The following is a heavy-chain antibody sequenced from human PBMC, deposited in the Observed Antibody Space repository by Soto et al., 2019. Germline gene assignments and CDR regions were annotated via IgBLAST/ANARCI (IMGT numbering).Heavy chain of an antibody. CDR2: IYPGDSDT. V-gene: IGHV5-51*01. J-gene: IGHJ6*02. CDR1: GYSFTSYW. Sequence: GESLKISCKGSGYSFTSYWIGWVRQMPGKGLEWMGIIYPGDSDTRYSPSFQGQVTISADKSISTAYLQWSSLKASDTAMYYCARHGGSGSYYTYYYYYGMDAWGQGTTVTVSS. CDR3: ARHGGSGSYYTYYYYYGMDA. D-gene: IGHD3-10*01.